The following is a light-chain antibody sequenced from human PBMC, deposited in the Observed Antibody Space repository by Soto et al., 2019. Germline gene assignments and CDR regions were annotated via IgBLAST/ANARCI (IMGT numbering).Light chain of an antibody. J-gene: IGKJ2*01. V-gene: IGKV1-33*01. CDR2: DAS. CDR1: QDISNY. Sequence: DIQMTQSPSSLSASVGDRVTITCQASQDISNYLNWYQQKPGKAPKLLIYDASNLETGVPSRFSGSGSGTDFTFTISSLQPEDFAVYYCQHYNNWPPYTFGQGTRLEIK. CDR3: QHYNNWPPYT.